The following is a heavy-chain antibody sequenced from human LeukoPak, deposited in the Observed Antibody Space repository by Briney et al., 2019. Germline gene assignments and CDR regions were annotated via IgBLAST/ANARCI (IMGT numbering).Heavy chain of an antibody. CDR1: GFTFSSYA. CDR2: ISGSGGST. D-gene: IGHD6-13*01. V-gene: IGHV3-23*01. CDR3: AKPRYSSSWLTEYFQH. J-gene: IGHJ1*01. Sequence: GGSLRLSCAASGFTFSSYAMSWVRQAPGKGLEWVSAISGSGGSTYYADSVKGRFTISRDNSKNTLYLQMNSLRAEDTAVYYCAKPRYSSSWLTEYFQHWGQGTLVTVSS.